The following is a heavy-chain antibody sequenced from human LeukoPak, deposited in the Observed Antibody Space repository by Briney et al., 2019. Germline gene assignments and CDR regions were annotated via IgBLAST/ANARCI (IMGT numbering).Heavy chain of an antibody. CDR1: GFTFSNHW. J-gene: IGHJ4*02. Sequence: PGGSLRLSCAASGFTFSNHWMHWVRQAPGKGLVWVSRINSDMSSTNYADSVKGRFTISRDNAKNTLYLQMNSLGAEDTAVYYCARDIAVSGNYFDYWGQGTLVTVSS. CDR2: INSDMSST. V-gene: IGHV3-74*01. CDR3: ARDIAVSGNYFDY. D-gene: IGHD6-19*01.